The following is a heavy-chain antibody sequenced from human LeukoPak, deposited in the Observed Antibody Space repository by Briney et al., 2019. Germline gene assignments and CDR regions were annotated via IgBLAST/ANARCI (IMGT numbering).Heavy chain of an antibody. V-gene: IGHV1-18*01. CDR3: ASGKYSSSSDYYYYYMDV. CDR1: GYTFTSYG. J-gene: IGHJ6*03. CDR2: ISAYNGNT. Sequence: GASVKVSCKASGYTFTSYGISWVRQAPGQGLEWMGWISAYNGNTNYAQKLQGRVTMTTDTSTSTAYMELRSLRSDDTAVYYCASGKYSSSSDYYYYYMDVWGKGTTVTVSS. D-gene: IGHD6-6*01.